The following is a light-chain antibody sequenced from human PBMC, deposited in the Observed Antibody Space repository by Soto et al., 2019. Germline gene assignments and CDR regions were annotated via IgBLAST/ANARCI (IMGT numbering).Light chain of an antibody. J-gene: IGKJ2*01. CDR2: TSS. CDR1: QSISGY. Sequence: DIQMTQSPSYLSASVGDKVTLTCRASQSISGYLNWYHQKPGKAPAMVIHTSSTLQSGVPSRYRGTRSGRDFTLTISGLQPEDFGTFFCQQSYTTPYTFGQGTKVDI. CDR3: QQSYTTPYT. V-gene: IGKV1-39*01.